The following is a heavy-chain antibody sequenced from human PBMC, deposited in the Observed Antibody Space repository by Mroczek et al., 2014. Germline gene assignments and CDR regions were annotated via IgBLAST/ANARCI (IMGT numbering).Heavy chain of an antibody. CDR3: AKVLGSWLFDY. J-gene: IGHJ4*02. Sequence: SGEGVGYSLGVRSRLSCAASGFTFSSYAMSWVRQAPGKGLEWVSAISGSGGSTYYADSVKGRFTISRDNSKNTLYLQMNSLRAEDTAVYYCAKVLGSWLFDYWGQGTLVTVSS. V-gene: IGHV3-23*01. CDR2: ISGSGGST. CDR1: GFTFSSYA. D-gene: IGHD6-13*01.